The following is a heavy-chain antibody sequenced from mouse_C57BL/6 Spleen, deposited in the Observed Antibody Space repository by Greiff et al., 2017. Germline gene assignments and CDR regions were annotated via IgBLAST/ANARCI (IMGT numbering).Heavy chain of an antibody. CDR2: IWSGGST. CDR3: ARRGYYGSSYGYFDV. CDR1: GFSLTSYG. V-gene: IGHV2-2*01. Sequence: VNVVESGPGLVQPSQSLSITCTVSGFSLTSYGVHWVRQSPGKGLEWLGVIWSGGSTDYNAAFISRLSISKDNSKSQVFFKMNSLQADDTAIYYCARRGYYGSSYGYFDVWGTGTTVTVSS. D-gene: IGHD1-1*01. J-gene: IGHJ1*03.